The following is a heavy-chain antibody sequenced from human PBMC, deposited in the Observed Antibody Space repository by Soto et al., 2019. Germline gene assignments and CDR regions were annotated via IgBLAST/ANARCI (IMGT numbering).Heavy chain of an antibody. CDR1: GFTVSSNY. CDR3: ARGQSRIAVAGNYYGMDV. CDR2: IYSGGST. Sequence: PGGSLRLSCAASGFTVSSNYMSWVRQAPGKGLEWVSVIYSGGSTYYADSVKGRFTISRDNSKNTLYLQMNSLRAEDTAVYYCARGQSRIAVAGNYYGMDVWGQGTTVTVSS. D-gene: IGHD6-19*01. J-gene: IGHJ6*02. V-gene: IGHV3-53*01.